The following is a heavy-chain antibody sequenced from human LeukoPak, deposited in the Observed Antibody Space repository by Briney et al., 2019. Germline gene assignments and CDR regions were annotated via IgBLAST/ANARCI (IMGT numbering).Heavy chain of an antibody. CDR1: GFTFSSYG. Sequence: PGGSLRLSCAASGFTFSSYGMHWVRQAPGKGLEWVAFIRYDGSNKYYADSVKGRFTISRDNSKNTLYLQMNSLRAEDTAVYYCAKAVILTGYYPDAFDLWGQGTMVTVSS. D-gene: IGHD3-9*01. V-gene: IGHV3-30*02. CDR3: AKAVILTGYYPDAFDL. J-gene: IGHJ3*01. CDR2: IRYDGSNK.